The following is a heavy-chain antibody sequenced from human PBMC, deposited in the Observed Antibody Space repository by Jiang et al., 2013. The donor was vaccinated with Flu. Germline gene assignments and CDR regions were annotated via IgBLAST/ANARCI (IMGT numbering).Heavy chain of an antibody. J-gene: IGHJ6*02. CDR3: ARLHLLALDV. CDR2: ISYSGNT. Sequence: GSGLVKPSETLSLTCTVSGDSISNYYWSWIRQPPGKGLEWIGYISYSGNTNYNPSLKSRVTISVDVSKNQFSLKLTSVTAADTAVYYCARLHLLALDVWGQGTTVTVSS. CDR1: GDSISNYY. V-gene: IGHV4-59*01.